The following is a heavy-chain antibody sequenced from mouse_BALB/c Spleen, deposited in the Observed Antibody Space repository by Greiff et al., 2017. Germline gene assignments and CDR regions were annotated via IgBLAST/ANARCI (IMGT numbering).Heavy chain of an antibody. CDR3: ARVGAATGAMDY. CDR1: GFTFSSYA. CDR2: ISSGGST. J-gene: IGHJ4*01. V-gene: IGHV5-6-5*01. D-gene: IGHD1-2*01. Sequence: EVQVVESGGGLVKPGGSLKLSCAASGFTFSSYAMSWVRQTPEKRLEWVASISSGGSTYYPDSVKGRFTISRDNARNILYLQMSSLRSEDTAMYYCARVGAATGAMDYWGQGTSVTVSS.